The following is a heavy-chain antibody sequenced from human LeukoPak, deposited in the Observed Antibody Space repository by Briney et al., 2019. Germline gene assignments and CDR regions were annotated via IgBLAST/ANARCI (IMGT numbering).Heavy chain of an antibody. CDR3: ARGLSTYYYDSSGERYYYYGMDV. Sequence: SETLSLTCAVYGGSFSGYYWSWIRQPPGKGLEWIGEINHSGSTNYNPSLKSRVTISVDTSKNQFSLKLSSVTAADTAVYYCARGLSTYYYDSSGERYYYYGMDVWGQGTTVTVS. CDR1: GGSFSGYY. V-gene: IGHV4-34*01. CDR2: INHSGST. D-gene: IGHD3-22*01. J-gene: IGHJ6*02.